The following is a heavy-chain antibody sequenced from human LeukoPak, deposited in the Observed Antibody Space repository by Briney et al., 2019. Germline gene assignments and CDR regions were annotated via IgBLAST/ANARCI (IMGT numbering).Heavy chain of an antibody. CDR3: ARVKRMVTYYYYYYMDV. V-gene: IGHV3-21*01. Sequence: PGGSLRLSCAASGFTFSSYSMNWVRQAPGKGLEWVSSISSSSNYIYYADSVKGRFTISRDNAKNSLYLQMNSLRAEDTAVYYCARVKRMVTYYYYYYMDVWGKGTTVTVSS. J-gene: IGHJ6*03. CDR2: ISSSSNYI. CDR1: GFTFSSYS. D-gene: IGHD5-18*01.